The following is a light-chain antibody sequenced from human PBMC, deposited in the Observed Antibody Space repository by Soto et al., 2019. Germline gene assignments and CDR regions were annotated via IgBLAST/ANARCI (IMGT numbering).Light chain of an antibody. CDR2: GAS. CDR1: QSLTSDY. Sequence: EIVLTQSPGTLSLSPGERATLSCRASQSLTSDYLAWYQQKPGQAPRLLIYGASSRATGIPDRFSGSGSGTDFTLTIRRLEPEDFAVYYCQQYGSSYPWTFGQGTKVDIK. CDR3: QQYGSSYPWT. V-gene: IGKV3-20*01. J-gene: IGKJ1*01.